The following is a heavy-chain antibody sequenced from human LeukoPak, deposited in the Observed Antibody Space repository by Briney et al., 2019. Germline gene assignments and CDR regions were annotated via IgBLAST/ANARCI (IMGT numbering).Heavy chain of an antibody. D-gene: IGHD2-21*02. J-gene: IGHJ4*02. CDR1: GYTFTSYY. V-gene: IGHV1-46*01. CDR2: INPIGGGT. Sequence: ASVKVSCKASGYTFTSYYIHYVRQAPGQGLEWMGMINPIGGGTSYAQKIQGRVTMTRDTSPSTDYLELSSLRSEDTAVYYCARETEVFTDSNYIDYWGQGTLVTVSS. CDR3: ARETEVFTDSNYIDY.